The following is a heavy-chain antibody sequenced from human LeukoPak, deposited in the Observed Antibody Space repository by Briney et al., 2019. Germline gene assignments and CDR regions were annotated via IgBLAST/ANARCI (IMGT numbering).Heavy chain of an antibody. D-gene: IGHD3-10*01. Sequence: PGRSLRVSCAASGFTFSSYGMHWVRQAPGKGLEWVAVISHDGSDSHYADYVKGRFTISRDNSKNTVYLQMSSLRPEDTAVYFCAKELYFGSGSYPDYWGQGTLVRVSS. CDR1: GFTFSSYG. CDR2: ISHDGSDS. J-gene: IGHJ4*02. CDR3: AKELYFGSGSYPDY. V-gene: IGHV3-30*18.